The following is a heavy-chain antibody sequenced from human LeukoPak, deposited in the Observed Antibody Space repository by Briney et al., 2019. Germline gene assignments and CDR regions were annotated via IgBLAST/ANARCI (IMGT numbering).Heavy chain of an antibody. V-gene: IGHV1-46*01. CDR1: GYTFTRNY. CDR3: ARLIGDYYDNSRSSYWHGHLDY. CDR2: IDPSGGGT. D-gene: IGHD3-22*01. J-gene: IGHJ4*02. Sequence: ASVKVSCTASGYTFTRNYINWLRQAPGQGLEWTGMIDPSGGGTAYAQKFQDRVTMTSDTSTSTVYMELNSLRSEDTAVYYRARLIGDYYDNSRSSYWHGHLDYWGQGALVTVSS.